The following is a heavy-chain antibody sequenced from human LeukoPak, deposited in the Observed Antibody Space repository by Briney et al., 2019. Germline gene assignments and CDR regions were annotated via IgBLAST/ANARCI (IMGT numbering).Heavy chain of an antibody. D-gene: IGHD4-17*01. Sequence: SDTLSLTCSVSGGPITVYHWIWVRQPPGKGLEFIGYIHYTGSTNYNSSLTSRISISTDTSKNQFSLKMTSVTAADTAVYYCARINYGARGTGAFDIWGQGTMVTVSS. J-gene: IGHJ3*02. CDR3: ARINYGARGTGAFDI. V-gene: IGHV4-59*07. CDR2: IHYTGST. CDR1: GGPITVYH.